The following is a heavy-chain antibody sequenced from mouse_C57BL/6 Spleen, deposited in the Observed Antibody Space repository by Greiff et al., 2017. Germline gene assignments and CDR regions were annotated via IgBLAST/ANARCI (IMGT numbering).Heavy chain of an antibody. Sequence: VQLQQSGAELVKPGASVKMSCKASGYTFTSYWITWVKQRPGQGLEWIGDIYPGSGSTNYNEKFKSKATLTVDTSSSTAYMQLSSLTSEDSAVYYCARGGPLTGPSWFAYWGQGTLVTVSA. CDR3: ARGGPLTGPSWFAY. CDR1: GYTFTSYW. J-gene: IGHJ3*01. V-gene: IGHV1-55*01. D-gene: IGHD4-1*01. CDR2: IYPGSGST.